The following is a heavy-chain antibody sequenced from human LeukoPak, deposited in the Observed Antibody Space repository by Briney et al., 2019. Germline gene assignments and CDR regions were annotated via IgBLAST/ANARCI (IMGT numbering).Heavy chain of an antibody. CDR3: ARLRVQNYGGNWGFDY. J-gene: IGHJ4*02. CDR2: IYHNGST. Sequence: PSETLSLTCTVSGYSINSISSTYYWGWVRQSPGKGLEWIGSIYHNGSTYYNPSLQSRVTISIDTSKNQFSLKLSSVTAADTAVYYCARLRVQNYGGNWGFDYWGQGTLVTVSS. V-gene: IGHV4-38-2*02. CDR1: GYSINSISSTYY. D-gene: IGHD4-23*01.